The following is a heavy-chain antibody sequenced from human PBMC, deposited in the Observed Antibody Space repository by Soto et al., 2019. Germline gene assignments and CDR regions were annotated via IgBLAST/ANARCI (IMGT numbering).Heavy chain of an antibody. CDR2: INHSGST. CDR1: GGSFSGYY. Sequence: QVQLQQRGAGLLKPSDTLSLTCAVYGGSFSGYYWNWIRQPPGKGLEWIGEINHSGSTNYNPSLKSRVTLSVDTSKHQFTMKLRSETAADTAVYSCARGWGRIFDYWGQGTLVTVSS. CDR3: ARGWGRIFDY. D-gene: IGHD7-27*01. V-gene: IGHV4-34*01. J-gene: IGHJ4*02.